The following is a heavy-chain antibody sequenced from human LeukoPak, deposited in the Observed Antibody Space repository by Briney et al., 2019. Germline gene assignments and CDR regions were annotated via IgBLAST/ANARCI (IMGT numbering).Heavy chain of an antibody. V-gene: IGHV1-8*02. Sequence: ASVKVSCKASGYTFTSYDINWVRQATGQGLEWMGRIKSDDTTYAPNFQGRVAMIKDTSISTAYMELSSLRSDDTAVYYCATHSATGYVFDYFDFWGQGTQVIASS. J-gene: IGHJ4*02. CDR1: GYTFTSYD. D-gene: IGHD5-12*01. CDR3: ATHSATGYVFDYFDF. CDR2: IKSDDT.